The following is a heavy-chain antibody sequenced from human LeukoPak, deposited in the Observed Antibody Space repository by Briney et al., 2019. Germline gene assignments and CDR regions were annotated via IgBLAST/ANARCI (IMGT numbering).Heavy chain of an antibody. D-gene: IGHD4-17*01. J-gene: IGHJ3*02. Sequence: SETLSLTCAVSDDSFSSHYWTWIRQPPGKGLEWIGYISYIGSTNYNPSLKSRVTISIDTSKNQFSLKLSSVTAADTAVYYCARDLVTVTKGFDIWGQGTMACVSS. CDR2: ISYIGST. CDR3: ARDLVTVTKGFDI. V-gene: IGHV4-59*11. CDR1: DDSFSSHY.